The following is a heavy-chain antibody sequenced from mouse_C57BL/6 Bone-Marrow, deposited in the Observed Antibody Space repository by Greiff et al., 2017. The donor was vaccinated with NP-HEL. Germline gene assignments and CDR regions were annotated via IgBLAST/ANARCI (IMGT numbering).Heavy chain of an antibody. CDR1: GYSFTGYY. CDR2: INPSTGGT. Sequence: VQLQQSGPELVKPGASVKISCKASGYSFTGYYMNWVKQSPEKSLEWIGEINPSTGGTTYNQKFKAKATLTVDKSSSTAYMQLKSLTSEDSAVYYCARSGWLLRLDYWGQGTTLTVSS. CDR3: ARSGWLLRLDY. V-gene: IGHV1-42*01. D-gene: IGHD2-3*01. J-gene: IGHJ2*01.